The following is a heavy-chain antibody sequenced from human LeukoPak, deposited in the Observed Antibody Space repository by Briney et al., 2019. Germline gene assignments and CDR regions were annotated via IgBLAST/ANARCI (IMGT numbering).Heavy chain of an antibody. CDR3: AKGGARLHSYYFDY. Sequence: GGSLVLSWAAAEFPFSSYDRYGGRQAPGKGLEWGAFVLYDGSQKYYADSVKGGFTLSRDNSKNTLMLQRNSLRAEDTAVFYCAKGGARLHSYYFDYWVQGTLVTVSS. CDR2: VLYDGSQK. D-gene: IGHD1-26*01. V-gene: IGHV3-30*02. CDR1: EFPFSSYD. J-gene: IGHJ4*02.